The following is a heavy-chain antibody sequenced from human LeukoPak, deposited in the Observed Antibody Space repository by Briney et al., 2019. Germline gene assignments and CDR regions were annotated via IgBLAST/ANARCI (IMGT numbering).Heavy chain of an antibody. J-gene: IGHJ4*02. V-gene: IGHV3-23*01. CDR3: AKDLDYGGPFDY. Sequence: ETLSLTCTVSGGSISSYYWSWVRQAPGKGLEWVSAISGSGGSTYYADSVKGRFTISRDNSKNTLYLQMNSLRAEDTAVYYCAKDLDYGGPFDYWGQGTLVTVSS. CDR1: GGSISSYY. CDR2: ISGSGGST. D-gene: IGHD4-23*01.